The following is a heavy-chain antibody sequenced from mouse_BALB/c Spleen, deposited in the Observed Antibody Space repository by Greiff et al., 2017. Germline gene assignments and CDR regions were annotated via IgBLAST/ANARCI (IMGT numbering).Heavy chain of an antibody. J-gene: IGHJ2*01. D-gene: IGHD1-1*01. CDR2: ISSGGGNT. CDR1: GFTFSSYT. Sequence: EVNVVESGGGLVKPGGSLKLSCAASGFTFSSYTMSWVRQTPEKRLEWVATISSGGGNTYYPDSVKGRFTISRDNAKNNLYLQMSSLRSEDTALYYCARVLRESFDYWGQGTTLTVSS. CDR3: ARVLRESFDY. V-gene: IGHV5-9*03.